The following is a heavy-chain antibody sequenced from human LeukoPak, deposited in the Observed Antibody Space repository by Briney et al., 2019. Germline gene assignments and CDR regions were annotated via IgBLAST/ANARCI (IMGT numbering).Heavy chain of an antibody. D-gene: IGHD2-2*01. Sequence: GGSLRLSCAASGFTFSSYGMHWVRQAPGKGLEWVAFIRYDGSNKYHADSVKGRFTISRDNSKNTLYLQMNSLRAEDTAVYYCAKDRTSCLLFDPWGQGTLVTVSS. CDR2: IRYDGSNK. V-gene: IGHV3-30*02. J-gene: IGHJ5*02. CDR3: AKDRTSCLLFDP. CDR1: GFTFSSYG.